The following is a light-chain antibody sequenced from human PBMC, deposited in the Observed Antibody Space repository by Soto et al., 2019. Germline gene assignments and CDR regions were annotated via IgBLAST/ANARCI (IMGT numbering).Light chain of an antibody. V-gene: IGKV3-15*01. CDR3: QQYNKWPWT. CDR1: QSVSSN. Sequence: EIVMTQSPATLSVSTGERATLSCRASQSVSSNLAWYQQKPGQAPRLLMYGVSTRATGIPARLSGSGSGTEFTLTISSLQSEDFAVYYCQQYNKWPWTFGQGTKVDIK. CDR2: GVS. J-gene: IGKJ1*01.